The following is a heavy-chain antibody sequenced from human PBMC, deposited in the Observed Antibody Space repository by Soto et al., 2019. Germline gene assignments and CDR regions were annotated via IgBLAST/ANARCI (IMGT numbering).Heavy chain of an antibody. CDR2: ISAYNGNT. CDR3: ARGYSSSSVEQYNWFDP. CDR1: GYTFTSYG. V-gene: IGHV1-18*01. D-gene: IGHD6-6*01. Sequence: ASVKVSCKASGYTFTSYGISWVRQAPGQGLEWMGWISAYNGNTNYAQKLQGRVTMTTDTSTRTAYMGLRSLRSDEPAVYYCARGYSSSSVEQYNWFDPWGQGTLVTVSS. J-gene: IGHJ5*02.